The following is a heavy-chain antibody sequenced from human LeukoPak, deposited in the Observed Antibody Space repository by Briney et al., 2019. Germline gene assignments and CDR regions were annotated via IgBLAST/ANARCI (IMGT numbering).Heavy chain of an antibody. CDR2: TYSDSST. J-gene: IGHJ3*02. CDR1: GLTVSNNY. CDR3: VRKNRDFNAAFDI. D-gene: IGHD2-21*02. V-gene: IGHV3-53*01. Sequence: GGSLRLSCAASGLTVSNNYMSWVRQAPGKGLEWVSITYSDSSTNYADSVKGRFTISRDTSQNTLSLQMNSLRAEDTAVYYCVRKNRDFNAAFDIWGQGTVVTVSS.